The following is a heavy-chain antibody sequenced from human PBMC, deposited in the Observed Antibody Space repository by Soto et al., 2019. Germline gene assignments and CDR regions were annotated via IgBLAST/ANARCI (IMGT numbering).Heavy chain of an antibody. CDR1: GFTFTSYG. D-gene: IGHD6-13*01. CDR2: VSAYNGNT. J-gene: IGHJ4*02. V-gene: IGHV1-18*01. Sequence: QVQLVQSGAEVKKPGASMKVSCKASGFTFTSYGISWVRQAPGQGLEWMGWVSAYNGNTHYAQKLQGRVTMTTDTSTTTAYMELMSLRSDEPAVYYCSRGGSSWQPHEDYWGQGTLVTVPS. CDR3: SRGGSSWQPHEDY.